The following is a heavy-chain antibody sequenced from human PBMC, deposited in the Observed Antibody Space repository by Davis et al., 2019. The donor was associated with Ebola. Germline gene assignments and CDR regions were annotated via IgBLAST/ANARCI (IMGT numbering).Heavy chain of an antibody. D-gene: IGHD2-15*01. V-gene: IGHV3-9*01. CDR1: GFTFDDYA. J-gene: IGHJ6*04. CDR2: ISWNSGSI. Sequence: GGSLRLSCAASGFTFDDYAMHWVRQPPGKGLEWVSAISWNSGSIGYADSVKGRFTISRDNAKNSLYLQMNSLRAEDTALYYCAKGGYCSGGSRYAYYYYGMDVWGKGTTVTVSS. CDR3: AKGGYCSGGSRYAYYYYGMDV.